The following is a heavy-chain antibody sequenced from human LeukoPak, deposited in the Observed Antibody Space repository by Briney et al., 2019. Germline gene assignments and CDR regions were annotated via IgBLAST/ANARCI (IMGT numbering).Heavy chain of an antibody. CDR2: MYYRGST. J-gene: IGHJ5*02. D-gene: IGHD3-10*01. CDR3: ARHRSSGDSGHPLT. CDR1: GGSISSTSDY. Sequence: PSETLSLTCTVSGGSISSTSDYWGWIRQAPGKGLEWIGSMYYRGSTYFNASLKSRVTISVDTSKNQFYLKLSSVTATDTAVYYCARHRSSGDSGHPLTWGQGTLVTVSS. V-gene: IGHV4-39*01.